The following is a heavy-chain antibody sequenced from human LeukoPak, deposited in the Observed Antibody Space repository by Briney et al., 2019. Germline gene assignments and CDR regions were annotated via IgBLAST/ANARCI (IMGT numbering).Heavy chain of an antibody. J-gene: IGHJ6*02. CDR1: GGSISSGGYY. CDR2: IYYSGGT. V-gene: IGHV4-61*08. Sequence: SETLSLTCTVSGGSISSGGYYWSWIRQHPGKGLEWIGYIYYSGGTNYNPSLKSRVTISVDTSKNQFSLKLSSVTAADTAVYYCARHNYYYYGMDVWGQGTTVTVSS. D-gene: IGHD2-21*01. CDR3: ARHNYYYYGMDV.